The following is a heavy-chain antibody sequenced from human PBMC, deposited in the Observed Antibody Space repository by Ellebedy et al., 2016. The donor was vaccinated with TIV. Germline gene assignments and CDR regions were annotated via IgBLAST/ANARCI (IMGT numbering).Heavy chain of an antibody. Sequence: GESLKISXAAPGFTFSSHWVHWVRQAPGKGLVWVSRIKSDGTTTYADSVKGRFTISRDNAKNTVYLQMNSLRVEDTAVYYCAVMTVGWGQGTLDTVYS. CDR1: GFTFSSHW. D-gene: IGHD3-22*01. CDR2: IKSDGTT. CDR3: AVMTVG. V-gene: IGHV3-74*01. J-gene: IGHJ4*02.